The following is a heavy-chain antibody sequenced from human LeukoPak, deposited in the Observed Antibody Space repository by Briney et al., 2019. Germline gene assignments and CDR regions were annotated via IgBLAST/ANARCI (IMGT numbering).Heavy chain of an antibody. CDR3: AKGGGRDFDY. D-gene: IGHD2-15*01. CDR2: INHSGST. CDR1: GGSFSGYY. V-gene: IGHV4-34*01. J-gene: IGHJ4*02. Sequence: SETLSLSCAVYGGSFSGYYWSWIRQPPGKGLEWIGEINHSGSTNYNPSLKSRVTISVDTSKNQFSLTVSSVTAADTAVYYCAKGGGRDFDYWGQGTLVTVSS.